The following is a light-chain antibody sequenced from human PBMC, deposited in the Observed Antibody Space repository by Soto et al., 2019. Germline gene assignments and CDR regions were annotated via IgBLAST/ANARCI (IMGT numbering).Light chain of an antibody. Sequence: QSALTQPASVSGSPGQSITISCTGTSSDVGGYNYVSWYQQQPGKAPKFMIYDVSNRPSGVSNRFSGSKSGNTASLTISGLQAEDEADYDCCSYTTCNIRQIVFGTGTIVTV. J-gene: IGLJ1*01. CDR1: SSDVGGYNY. CDR3: CSYTTCNIRQIV. CDR2: DVS. V-gene: IGLV2-14*01.